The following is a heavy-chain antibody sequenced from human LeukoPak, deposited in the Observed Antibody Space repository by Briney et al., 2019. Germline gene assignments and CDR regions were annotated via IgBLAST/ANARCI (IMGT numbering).Heavy chain of an antibody. J-gene: IGHJ5*02. CDR2: ISAYNGNT. Sequence: GASVKVSCKASGGTFSIYAISWVRQAPGQGLEWMGWISAYNGNTNYAQKLQGRVTMNTDTSTSTAYMELRSLRSDDTAVYYCAREDVTRWGWFDPWGQGTLVTVSS. D-gene: IGHD4-23*01. CDR1: GGTFSIYA. V-gene: IGHV1-18*01. CDR3: AREDVTRWGWFDP.